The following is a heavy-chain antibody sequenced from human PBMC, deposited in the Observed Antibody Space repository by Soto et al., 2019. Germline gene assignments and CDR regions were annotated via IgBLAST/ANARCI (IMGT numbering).Heavy chain of an antibody. CDR3: AKGIRATVPSSRWLDP. CDR1: GFTFGSYA. Sequence: EVQLLESGGDLVQPGGSLRLSCAASGFTFGSYAMSWVRQAAGKGLEWVSIISTSGDETYYADSVGGRFTISRDNSKNTLYMQMNNLRVEDTAVYYCAKGIRATVPSSRWLDPWGQGTLVTVSS. D-gene: IGHD2-15*01. J-gene: IGHJ5*02. CDR2: ISTSGDET. V-gene: IGHV3-23*01.